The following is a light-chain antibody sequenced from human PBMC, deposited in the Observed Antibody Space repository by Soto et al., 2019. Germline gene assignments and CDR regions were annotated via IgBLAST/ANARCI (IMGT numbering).Light chain of an antibody. CDR2: GAS. J-gene: IGKJ1*01. V-gene: IGKV3-15*01. CDR1: QSVASS. CDR3: QQYNIWPRT. Sequence: EIVMTQSPATLSVSPGERATPSCRASQSVASSLSCYQQQPGQAPRLLLYGASTRATGIPARFSGSGSGTEFTLTIFSLQSEDFAVYYCQQYNIWPRTFGQGTKVDIK.